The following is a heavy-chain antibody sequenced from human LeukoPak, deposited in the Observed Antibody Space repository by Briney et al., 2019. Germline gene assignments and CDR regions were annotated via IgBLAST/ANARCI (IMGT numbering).Heavy chain of an antibody. CDR2: IWYDGSNK. CDR3: ARAYCSGGSCSRYYYYGMDV. Sequence: GGSLRLSCAASGFTFSSYGMHWVRQAPGKGLEWVAVIWYDGSNKYYADSMKGRFTISRDNSKNTLYLQMNSLRAEDTAVYYCARAYCSGGSCSRYYYYGMDVWGQGTTVTVSS. V-gene: IGHV3-33*01. D-gene: IGHD2-15*01. CDR1: GFTFSSYG. J-gene: IGHJ6*02.